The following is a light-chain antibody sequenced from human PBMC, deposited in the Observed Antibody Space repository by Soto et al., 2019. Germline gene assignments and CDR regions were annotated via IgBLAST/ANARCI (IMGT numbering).Light chain of an antibody. V-gene: IGLV1-47*02. J-gene: IGLJ1*01. CDR3: CSYAGSGTYV. Sequence: QSVLTQPPSASGTPGQRVTISCSGSSSNIGSNYVYWYQQLPGTAPKLLIYSNNQRPSGVPDRFSGSKSGTSASLAISGLRSEDEADYYCCSYAGSGTYVFGGGTKVTVL. CDR2: SNN. CDR1: SSNIGSNY.